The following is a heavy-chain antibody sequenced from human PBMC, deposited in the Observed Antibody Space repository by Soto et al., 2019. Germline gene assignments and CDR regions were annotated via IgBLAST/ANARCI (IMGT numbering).Heavy chain of an antibody. D-gene: IGHD6-13*01. CDR3: AREGIAAAAHAFDI. J-gene: IGHJ3*02. V-gene: IGHV4-39*07. CDR1: GGSISSSSYY. Sequence: SETLSLTCTVSGGSISSSSYYWGWIRQPPGKGLEWIGSIYYSGSTYYNPSLKSRVTISVDTSKNQFSLKLSSVTAADTAVYYCAREGIAAAAHAFDIWGQGTMVTVSS. CDR2: IYYSGST.